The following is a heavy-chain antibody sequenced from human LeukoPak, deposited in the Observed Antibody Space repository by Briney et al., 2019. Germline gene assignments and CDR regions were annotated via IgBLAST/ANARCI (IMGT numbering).Heavy chain of an antibody. Sequence: GGSLRLSCAASGFTLSSYAMHWVRQAPGKGLEWVAVISYDGDHKYYGDSMKGRFTISRDNSKNTLYLQINSLRAEGTAVYYCARRTSLTGFDYWGQGTLVTVSS. J-gene: IGHJ4*02. D-gene: IGHD2-2*01. CDR2: ISYDGDHK. V-gene: IGHV3-30-3*01. CDR1: GFTLSSYA. CDR3: ARRTSLTGFDY.